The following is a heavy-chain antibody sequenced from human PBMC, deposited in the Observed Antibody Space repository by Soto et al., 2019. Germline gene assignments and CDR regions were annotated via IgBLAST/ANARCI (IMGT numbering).Heavy chain of an antibody. J-gene: IGHJ5*02. D-gene: IGHD3-10*01. CDR3: ARDLGYYGSGSYLWFDP. Sequence: ASVKVSCKASGYTFTSYAMHWVRQAPGQRLEWMGWINAGNGNTKYSQKFQGRVTITRDTSASTAYMELSSLRSEDTAVYYCARDLGYYGSGSYLWFDPWGQGTLVTVSS. V-gene: IGHV1-3*01. CDR1: GYTFTSYA. CDR2: INAGNGNT.